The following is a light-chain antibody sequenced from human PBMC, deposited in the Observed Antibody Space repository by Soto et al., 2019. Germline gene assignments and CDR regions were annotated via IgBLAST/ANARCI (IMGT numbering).Light chain of an antibody. V-gene: IGLV2-14*01. Sequence: QSALTQPASVSGSLGQSITISCIGTSSDVGAYNYVSWYQQHPGKAPKLMIFDVSYRPSGVSNRFSGSKSGNPASLTISGLQAEDEADYYCSAYSNSSARVFGGGTKLTVL. CDR3: SAYSNSSARV. CDR1: SSDVGAYNY. J-gene: IGLJ2*01. CDR2: DVS.